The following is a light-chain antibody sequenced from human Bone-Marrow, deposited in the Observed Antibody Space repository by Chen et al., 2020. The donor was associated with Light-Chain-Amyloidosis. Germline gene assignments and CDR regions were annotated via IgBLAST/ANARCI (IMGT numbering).Light chain of an antibody. J-gene: IGLJ2*01. CDR1: SSDVGGYNY. CDR2: EGS. CDR3: TSYTSSNTIL. Sequence: QSALTQPASVSGSPGQSITISCTGTSSDVGGYNYVSWYQHSPGKAPKLIIYEGSKRPSVVSNRFSGSKSGNTASLTISGLQAEDETDYYCTSYTSSNTILFGGGTKLTVL. V-gene: IGLV2-14*01.